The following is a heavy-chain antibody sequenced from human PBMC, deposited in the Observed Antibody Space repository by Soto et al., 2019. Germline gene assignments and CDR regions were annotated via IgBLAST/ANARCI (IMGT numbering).Heavy chain of an antibody. J-gene: IGHJ4*02. CDR2: ISSSSSYI. V-gene: IGHV3-21*01. CDR1: GFTFSSYS. CDR3: ARATYYGDYFDY. Sequence: EVQLVESGGGLVKPGGSLRLSCAASGFTFSSYSMNWVRQAPGKGLEWVSSISSSSSYIYYADSVKGRFTISRDNAKNSLYLQMNRLRAEDTAVYYCARATYYGDYFDYWGQGTLVTVSS. D-gene: IGHD4-17*01.